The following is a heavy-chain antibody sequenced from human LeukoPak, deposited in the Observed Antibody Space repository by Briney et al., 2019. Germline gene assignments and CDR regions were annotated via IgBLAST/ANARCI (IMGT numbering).Heavy chain of an antibody. Sequence: GGSLRLSCAASGFTFSSYDMNWLRQAPGKGLEWVAFIRYDGSNKYYADSVRGRFTISRDNSKNTLYLQMNSLRAEDTAVYYCAKGWDLDYWGQGTLVTVSS. V-gene: IGHV3-30*02. D-gene: IGHD1-26*01. CDR3: AKGWDLDY. CDR1: GFTFSSYD. J-gene: IGHJ4*02. CDR2: IRYDGSNK.